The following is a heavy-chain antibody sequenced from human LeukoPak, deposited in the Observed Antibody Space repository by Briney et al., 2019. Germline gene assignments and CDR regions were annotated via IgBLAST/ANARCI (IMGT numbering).Heavy chain of an antibody. D-gene: IGHD3-10*01. CDR1: GFTFSNAW. J-gene: IGHJ6*02. V-gene: IGHV3-15*01. Sequence: GGSLRLSCAASGFTFSNAWMSWVRQAPGKGLEWVGRIKSKTDGGTTDYVAPVKGRFTISRDDSKNTLYVQMNSLKTEDTAVYYCTTDLWFGEFGLDVWGQGTTVIVSS. CDR3: TTDLWFGEFGLDV. CDR2: IKSKTDGGTT.